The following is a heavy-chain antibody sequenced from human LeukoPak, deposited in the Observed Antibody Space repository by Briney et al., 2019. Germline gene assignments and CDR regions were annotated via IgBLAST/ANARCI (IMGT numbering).Heavy chain of an antibody. D-gene: IGHD3-22*01. CDR2: MNPNSGNT. Sequence: ASVKVSCKASGYTFTSYDINWVRQATGQGLEWMGWMNPNSGNTGYAQKFQGRVTITRNTSISTAYMELSSLRSEDTAVYYCARGFRGYYDSSGFYYWGQGTLVTVSS. CDR3: ARGFRGYYDSSGFYY. V-gene: IGHV1-8*03. CDR1: GYTFTSYD. J-gene: IGHJ4*02.